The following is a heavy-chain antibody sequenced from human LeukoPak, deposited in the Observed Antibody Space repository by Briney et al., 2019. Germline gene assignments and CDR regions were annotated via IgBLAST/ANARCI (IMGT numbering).Heavy chain of an antibody. D-gene: IGHD5-12*01. CDR2: IYSGGGT. V-gene: IGHV3-53*01. CDR3: AKDRPTVRGYSGYDGY. J-gene: IGHJ4*02. CDR1: GFTVSSNS. Sequence: GGSLRLSCAASGFTVSSNSMSWVRQAPGKGLEWVSVIYSGGGTYYADSVKGRFTISRDNSKNTLYLQMNSLRAEDTAVYYCAKDRPTVRGYSGYDGYWGQGTLVTVSS.